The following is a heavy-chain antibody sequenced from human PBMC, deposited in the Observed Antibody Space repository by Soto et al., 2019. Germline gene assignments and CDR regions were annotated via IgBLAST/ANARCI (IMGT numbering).Heavy chain of an antibody. V-gene: IGHV3-7*03. CDR3: ARDHLILPAHDFFYGSDV. Sequence: GGSLRLSCEVSGFTFSMYSMSWVRQSPGKGLEWVAKIPQDGVDGHYADSVKGRFIISRDNYKNSLHLQLNNLRAEDTAVYYCARDHLILPAHDFFYGSDVWGRGATVTVS. J-gene: IGHJ6*02. CDR1: GFTFSMYS. CDR2: IPQDGVDG. D-gene: IGHD2-21*02.